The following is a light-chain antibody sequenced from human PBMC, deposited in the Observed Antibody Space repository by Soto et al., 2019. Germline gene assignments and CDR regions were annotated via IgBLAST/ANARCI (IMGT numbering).Light chain of an antibody. V-gene: IGKV3-15*01. J-gene: IGKJ1*01. CDR3: QQYDYWPWP. Sequence: GMTQSAATLSVSPGGRATLSCRASQSISDPLAWYQQKPGQAARLVIYGASRRATGFPARFSGSGSGADFTLTISSLQSEDFAVYYCQQYDYWPWPFGPGGKV. CDR2: GAS. CDR1: QSISDP.